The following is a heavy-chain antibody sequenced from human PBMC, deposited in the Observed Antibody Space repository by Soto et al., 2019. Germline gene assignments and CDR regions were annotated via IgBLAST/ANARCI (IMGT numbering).Heavy chain of an antibody. D-gene: IGHD3-10*01. V-gene: IGHV4-39*02. CDR3: ARRASDWLDP. CDR2: TYFTGIT. CDR1: GGSIMTNTYY. J-gene: IGHJ5*02. Sequence: PSETLSLTCAVSGGSIMTNTYYWVWMRHAPGNALEWIGTTYFTGITHYNSSLASRVTISVHTSKSHFYLKLTSVTAADTAVYYCARRASDWLDPWGPGPPMTVSS.